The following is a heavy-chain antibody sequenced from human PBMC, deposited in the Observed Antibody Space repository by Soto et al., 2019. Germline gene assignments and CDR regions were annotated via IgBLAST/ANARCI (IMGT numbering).Heavy chain of an antibody. CDR1: GYTFTSYG. Sequence: GAAVKVSCKASGYTFTSYGISWVRQAPGQGLEWMGWISAYNGNTNYAQKLQGRVTMTTDTSTSTAYMELRSLRSDDTAVYYCATQGAGYDSSGPHGYWGQGTLVTVSS. CDR2: ISAYNGNT. V-gene: IGHV1-18*04. CDR3: ATQGAGYDSSGPHGY. J-gene: IGHJ4*02. D-gene: IGHD3-22*01.